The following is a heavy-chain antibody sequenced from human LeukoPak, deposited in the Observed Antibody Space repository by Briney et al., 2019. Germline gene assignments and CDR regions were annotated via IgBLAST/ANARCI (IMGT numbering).Heavy chain of an antibody. CDR1: GYTFTSYY. CDR3: ARDSPAAAGGDSSGYYPTYYFDY. J-gene: IGHJ4*02. CDR2: INPSGGST. Sequence: GASVKVSCKASGYTFTSYYMHWVRQATGQGLEWMGMINPSGGSTSYAQKFQGRVTMTRDTSTSTVYMELSSLRSEDTAVYYCARDSPAAAGGDSSGYYPTYYFDYWGQGTLVTVSS. D-gene: IGHD3-22*01. V-gene: IGHV1-46*01.